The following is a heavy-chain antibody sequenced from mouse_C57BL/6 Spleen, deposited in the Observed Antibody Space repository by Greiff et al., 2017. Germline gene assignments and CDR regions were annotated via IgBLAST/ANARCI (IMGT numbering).Heavy chain of an antibody. D-gene: IGHD1-3*01. CDR1: GYTFTSYW. CDR3: ARKVSYYFDY. J-gene: IGHJ2*01. Sequence: QVQLQQPGAELVMPGASVKLSCKASGYTFTSYWMHWVKQRPGQGLEWIGEIDPSDSYTNYNQKFKGKSTLAVDKSSSTAYMHRSSLTSEDSAVYYCARKVSYYFDYWGQGTTLTVSS. V-gene: IGHV1-69*01. CDR2: IDPSDSYT.